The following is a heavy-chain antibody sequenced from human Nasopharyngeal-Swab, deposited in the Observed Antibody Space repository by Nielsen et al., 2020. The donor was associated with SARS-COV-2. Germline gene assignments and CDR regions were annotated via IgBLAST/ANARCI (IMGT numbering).Heavy chain of an antibody. Sequence: ASVKVSCKVSGYTLTELSMHWVRQAPGKGLEWMGGFDPEDGETIYAQKFQGRVTMTEDTSTDTAYMELSSLRSEDTAVYYCATDRVRFLDFGYYYYGMDAWGQGTTVTVSS. V-gene: IGHV1-24*01. CDR3: ATDRVRFLDFGYYYYGMDA. D-gene: IGHD3-3*01. J-gene: IGHJ6*02. CDR2: FDPEDGET. CDR1: GYTLTELS.